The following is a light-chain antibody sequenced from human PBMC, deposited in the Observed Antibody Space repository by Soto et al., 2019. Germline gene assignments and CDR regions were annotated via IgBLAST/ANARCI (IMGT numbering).Light chain of an antibody. V-gene: IGLV2-23*02. CDR2: EVS. Sequence: QSVLTQPASVSGSPGQSITISCTGTSSEVGSYNLVSWYQQHPGKAPKLMIYEVSKRPSGVSNRFSGSKSGNTASLTISGLQAEDEADYYCCSYAGSSYVFGTGTKVPVL. CDR3: CSYAGSSYV. J-gene: IGLJ1*01. CDR1: SSEVGSYNL.